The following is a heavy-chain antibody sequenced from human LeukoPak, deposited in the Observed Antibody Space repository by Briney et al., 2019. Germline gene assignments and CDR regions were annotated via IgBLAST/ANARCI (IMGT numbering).Heavy chain of an antibody. CDR1: GFTFSSDA. D-gene: IGHD3-22*01. V-gene: IGHV3-30-3*01. J-gene: IGHJ4*02. Sequence: GGSLRLSCAASGFTFSSDAMHWVRQAPGKGLEWVAVISYDGSNKYYADSVKGRFTISRDNSKNTLYLQMNSLRAEDTAMYYCATSSGYPDYWGQGTLVTVST. CDR3: ATSSGYPDY. CDR2: ISYDGSNK.